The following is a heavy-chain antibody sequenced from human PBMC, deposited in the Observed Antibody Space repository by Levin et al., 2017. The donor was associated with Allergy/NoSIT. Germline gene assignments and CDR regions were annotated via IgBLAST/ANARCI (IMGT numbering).Heavy chain of an antibody. CDR2: IGHSGST. CDR3: ARATTAFDY. Sequence: PGGSLRLSCAVTGGSTHSYYWSWIRQPPGKGLEWIGEIGHSGSTNYNPSLESRVTMSIDTSKNQFSLRLRSVTAADTGVYYCARATTAFDYWSQGNLVTVSS. D-gene: IGHD4-17*01. V-gene: IGHV4-34*01. CDR1: GGSTHSYY. J-gene: IGHJ4*02.